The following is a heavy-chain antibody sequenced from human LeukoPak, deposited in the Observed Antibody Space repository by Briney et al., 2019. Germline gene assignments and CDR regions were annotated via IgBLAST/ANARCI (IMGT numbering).Heavy chain of an antibody. V-gene: IGHV4/OR15-8*02. CDR1: GGSINHTNN. D-gene: IGHD3-22*01. CDR3: AREGGYFRPLDF. CDR2: ISLRGET. Sequence: ETLSLTCVVSGGSINHTNNWTWIRQPPGRGREWIGEISLRGETKYNPSLANRLTFSRDTPANSIYLHLTSARAADTAVYDFAREGGYFRPLDFMGQGPRVPVSS. J-gene: IGHJ4*02.